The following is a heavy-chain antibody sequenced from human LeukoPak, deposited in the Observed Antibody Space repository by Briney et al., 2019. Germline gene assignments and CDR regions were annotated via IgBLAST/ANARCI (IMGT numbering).Heavy chain of an antibody. CDR2: ISSSGTTI. CDR1: GFTFSSYG. Sequence: GGSLRLSCVVSGFTFSSYGMNWVRQAPGKGLEWVSYISSSGTTIYYADSVKGRFTISRDNAKNSLYLQMNSLRAEDTAVYYCAKADDFWSYNWFDPWGQGTLVTVSS. D-gene: IGHD3-3*01. CDR3: AKADDFWSYNWFDP. J-gene: IGHJ5*02. V-gene: IGHV3-48*01.